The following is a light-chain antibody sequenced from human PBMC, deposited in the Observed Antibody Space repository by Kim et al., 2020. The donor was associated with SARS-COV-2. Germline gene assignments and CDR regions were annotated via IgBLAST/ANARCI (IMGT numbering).Light chain of an antibody. CDR3: KQYNIWPRT. CDR2: AAS. V-gene: IGKV3-15*01. J-gene: IGKJ1*01. CDR1: ESVSSD. Sequence: EPLLTKSQATLSVSPGERATLSCRASESVSSDLAWYQQKPGQAPRLLIYAASTRATGIPARFGGSGSGTEFTLTISSLQSEDFAIYYCKQYNIWPRTFGQGTKVDIK.